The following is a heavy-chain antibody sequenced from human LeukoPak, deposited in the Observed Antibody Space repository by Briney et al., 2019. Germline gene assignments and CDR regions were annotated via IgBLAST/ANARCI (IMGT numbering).Heavy chain of an antibody. J-gene: IGHJ5*02. CDR1: GFTFSIYG. V-gene: IGHV3-30*02. Sequence: GGSLRLSCAASGFTFSIYGMHWVRQAPGKGLEWVAFIWFDGSNKYYADSVEGRFTISRDNSKNTLYLQMNSLRAEDTAVYYCASRGITGTTSYNYFDPWGQGTLVTVSS. D-gene: IGHD1-7*01. CDR2: IWFDGSNK. CDR3: ASRGITGTTSYNYFDP.